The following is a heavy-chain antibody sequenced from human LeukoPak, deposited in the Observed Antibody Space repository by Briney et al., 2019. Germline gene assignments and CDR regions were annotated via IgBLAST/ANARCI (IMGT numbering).Heavy chain of an antibody. D-gene: IGHD4-17*01. Sequence: GRSLRLSCAASGFTFSSYAMHWVRQAPGKGLEWVAVISYDGSNKYYADSVKGRFTISRDNSKNTLYLQMNSLRAEDTAVYYCARDDYGDRREGAFDIWGQGTMVTVSS. V-gene: IGHV3-30-3*01. CDR1: GFTFSSYA. CDR3: ARDDYGDRREGAFDI. CDR2: ISYDGSNK. J-gene: IGHJ3*02.